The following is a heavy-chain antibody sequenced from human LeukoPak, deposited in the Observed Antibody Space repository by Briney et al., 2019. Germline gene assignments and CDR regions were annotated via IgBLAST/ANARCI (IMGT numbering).Heavy chain of an antibody. Sequence: AGSLRLSCAASGFTFSSYGMHWVRQAPGKGLEWVAVIWYDGSNKYYADSVKGRFTISRDNSKNTLYLQMNSLRAEDTAAYYCARGYDILTGYLYYFDYWGQGTLVTVSS. D-gene: IGHD3-9*01. CDR3: ARGYDILTGYLYYFDY. J-gene: IGHJ4*02. CDR2: IWYDGSNK. CDR1: GFTFSSYG. V-gene: IGHV3-33*01.